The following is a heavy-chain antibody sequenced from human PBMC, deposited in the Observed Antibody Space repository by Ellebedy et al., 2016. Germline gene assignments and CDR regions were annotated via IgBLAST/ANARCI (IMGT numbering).Heavy chain of an antibody. J-gene: IGHJ4*02. CDR3: AKASGWGYGEN. Sequence: ASVKVSCTASGYTFTTSSITWVRQVPGQGLEWMGFVNTFSGNTKFAQKFQGRVSMTTDSSTHTAYMDLRSLRSDDTAMYYCAKASGWGYGENWGQGTLVTVSS. CDR1: GYTFTTSS. D-gene: IGHD3-10*01. CDR2: VNTFSGNT. V-gene: IGHV1-18*04.